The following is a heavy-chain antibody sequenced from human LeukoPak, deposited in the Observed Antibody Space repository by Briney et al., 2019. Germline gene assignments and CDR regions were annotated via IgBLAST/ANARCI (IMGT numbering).Heavy chain of an antibody. V-gene: IGHV4-34*01. D-gene: IGHD6-13*01. CDR2: INHSGST. CDR1: GGSFSGYY. Sequence: KPSETLSLTCAVYGGSFSGYYWSWIRQPPGKGLEWIGEINHSGSTNYNPSLKSRVTISVDTSKNQFSLKLSSVTAAGTAVYYCARVPELGYSSSWYPRGPGGMDVWGQGTTVTVSS. J-gene: IGHJ6*02. CDR3: ARVPELGYSSSWYPRGPGGMDV.